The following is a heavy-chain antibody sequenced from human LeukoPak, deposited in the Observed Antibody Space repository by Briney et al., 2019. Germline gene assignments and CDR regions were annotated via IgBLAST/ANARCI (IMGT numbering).Heavy chain of an antibody. D-gene: IGHD5-12*01. CDR2: IYYSGST. CDR3: ARGSAGYSGYANYWFDP. CDR1: GGSISSGDYY. J-gene: IGHJ5*02. V-gene: IGHV4-30-4*01. Sequence: SETLSLTCTVSGGSISSGDYYWSWIRQPPGKGLEWIGYIYYSGSTYYNPSLKSRVTISVDTSKNQFSLKLSSVTAADTAVCYCARGSAGYSGYANYWFDPWGQGTLVTVSS.